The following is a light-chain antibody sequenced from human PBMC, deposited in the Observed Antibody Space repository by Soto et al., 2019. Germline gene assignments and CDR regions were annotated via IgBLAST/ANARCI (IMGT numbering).Light chain of an antibody. CDR2: GAS. V-gene: IGKV3-15*01. CDR3: QQYDNWPQT. Sequence: EIVMTQFPATLSVSPGERATLSCRASQSVSSDLAWYQHKPGQAPRLLIYGASTRATGIPARFSGRGSGTEFTLTISSLQSVDFAVYYCQQYDNWPQTFGQGTKV. CDR1: QSVSSD. J-gene: IGKJ1*01.